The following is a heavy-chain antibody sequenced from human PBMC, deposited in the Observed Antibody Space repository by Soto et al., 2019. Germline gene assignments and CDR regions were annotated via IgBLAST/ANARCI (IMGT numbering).Heavy chain of an antibody. Sequence: ASVKVSFKASGYTFTSYTMHWVRQAPGQRLEWMGWIDAGNGNTRYSQKFQGGVTITRDTSASTAHMELSSLGSEDTAVYYCARDFSTTTQLRVVIYASGAFEMWGQGTMVT. CDR1: GYTFTSYT. CDR2: IDAGNGNT. V-gene: IGHV1-3*01. CDR3: ARDFSTTTQLRVVIYASGAFEM. D-gene: IGHD2-2*01. J-gene: IGHJ3*02.